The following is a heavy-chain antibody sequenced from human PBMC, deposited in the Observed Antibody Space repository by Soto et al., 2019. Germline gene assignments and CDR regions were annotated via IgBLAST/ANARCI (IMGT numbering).Heavy chain of an antibody. D-gene: IGHD2-2*03. V-gene: IGHV4-31*03. Sequence: PSDTLSITCNVSGGSISSGGYYWIGIRHHPGKGLEWIGYIYYSGSTYYNPSLKSRVTISVDTSKNQFSLKLSSVTAADTAVYYCARDGYCSSTSCPENAFDIWGQGTMVTVSS. CDR1: GGSISSGGYY. CDR3: ARDGYCSSTSCPENAFDI. CDR2: IYYSGST. J-gene: IGHJ3*02.